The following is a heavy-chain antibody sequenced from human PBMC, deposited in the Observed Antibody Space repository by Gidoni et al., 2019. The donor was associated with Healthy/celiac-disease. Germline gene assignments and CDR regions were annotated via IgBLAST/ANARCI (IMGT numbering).Heavy chain of an antibody. Sequence: EVQLLESGGGLVQPGGSLRLSCAASGFTFSSYAMTWVRQAPGKGREWVSAISGSGGSTYYADSVKGRFTISRDNSKNTLYLQMNSLRAEDTAVYYCAKVCYDFWSGYYRPQYYFDYWGQGTLVTVSS. D-gene: IGHD3-3*01. CDR1: GFTFSSYA. CDR2: ISGSGGST. CDR3: AKVCYDFWSGYYRPQYYFDY. V-gene: IGHV3-23*01. J-gene: IGHJ4*02.